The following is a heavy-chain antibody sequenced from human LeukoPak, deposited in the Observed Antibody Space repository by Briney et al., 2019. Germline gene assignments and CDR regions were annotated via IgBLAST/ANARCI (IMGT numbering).Heavy chain of an antibody. J-gene: IGHJ4*02. CDR3: ARQDYPSQFCSSTSCQMYYFDY. D-gene: IGHD2-2*01. CDR2: IYYSGST. V-gene: IGHV4-34*01. Sequence: SETLSLTCAVYGGSFSGYYWSWIRQPPGKGLEWIGGIYYSGSTNYNPSLKSRVTISLDTSKNQFSLKLSSVTAADTAVYYCARQDYPSQFCSSTSCQMYYFDYWGQGTLVTVSS. CDR1: GGSFSGYY.